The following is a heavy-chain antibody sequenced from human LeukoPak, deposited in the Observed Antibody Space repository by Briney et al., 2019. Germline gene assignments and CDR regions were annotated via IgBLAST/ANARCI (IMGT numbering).Heavy chain of an antibody. CDR2: IIPIFGTA. Sequence: ASVKVSCKASGGTFSSYAISWVRQAPGQGLEWMGGIIPIFGTANYAQKFQGRVTITADESTSTAYMELSSLRSEDTAVYYCARGLTTVVTPALGYWGQGTLVTVSS. V-gene: IGHV1-69*13. CDR1: GGTFSSYA. D-gene: IGHD4-23*01. CDR3: ARGLTTVVTPALGY. J-gene: IGHJ4*02.